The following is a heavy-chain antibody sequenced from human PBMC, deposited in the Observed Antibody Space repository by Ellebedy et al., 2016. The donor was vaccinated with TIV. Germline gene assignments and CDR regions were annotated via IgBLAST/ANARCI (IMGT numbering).Heavy chain of an antibody. V-gene: IGHV1-3*01. CDR3: ATDLRYCTNGVCFKRFDAFDV. CDR2: INAGNGDT. D-gene: IGHD2-8*01. J-gene: IGHJ3*01. CDR1: GYTFTSYA. Sequence: AASVKVSCKASGYTFTSYAMHWVRQAPGQRREWMGWINAGNGDTKYSQTFQGRVTITRDTSASTAYMELSSLRSEDTAVYYCATDLRYCTNGVCFKRFDAFDVWGQGTMVTVSS.